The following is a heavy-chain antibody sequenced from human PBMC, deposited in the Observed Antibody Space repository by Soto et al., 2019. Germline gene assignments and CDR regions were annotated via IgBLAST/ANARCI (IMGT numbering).Heavy chain of an antibody. D-gene: IGHD6-19*01. CDR3: ARLSSGWEFDY. Sequence: SETLSLTCTVSGGSISSYYWSWIRQPPGKGPEWIGDIYYSGSTNYNPSLKSRVTISVDTSKNQFSLKLSSVTAADTAVYYCARLSSGWEFDYWGQGTLVTVSS. J-gene: IGHJ4*02. CDR2: IYYSGST. V-gene: IGHV4-59*08. CDR1: GGSISSYY.